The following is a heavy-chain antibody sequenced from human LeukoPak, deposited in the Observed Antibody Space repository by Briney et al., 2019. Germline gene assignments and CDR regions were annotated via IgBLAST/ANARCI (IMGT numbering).Heavy chain of an antibody. J-gene: IGHJ4*02. CDR1: GFTFSRYA. D-gene: IGHD5-18*01. V-gene: IGHV3-64D*09. CDR2: ISSNGGST. Sequence: GGSLRLSCSASGFTFSRYAMHWVRQAPGKGLEYVSAISSNGGSTYYGDTVKGRFTISRDNSKNTLYLQMSSLRAEDTAVYYCVKARGIQLWLPGDYWGQGTLVTVSS. CDR3: VKARGIQLWLPGDY.